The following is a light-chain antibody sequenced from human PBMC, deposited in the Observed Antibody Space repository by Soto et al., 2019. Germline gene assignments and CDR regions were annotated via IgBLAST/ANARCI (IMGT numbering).Light chain of an antibody. CDR1: SSDVGGYDY. J-gene: IGLJ1*01. V-gene: IGLV2-8*01. CDR3: SSYAGSSTYV. CDR2: EVS. Sequence: QSVLTQPPSASGSPGQSVTISCTGTSSDVGGYDYVSWYQQHPGKAPKLMIYEVSKRPSGVPDRFSGSKSGNTASLTGSGLQAEDEADYYCSSYAGSSTYVFGTGTKVTVL.